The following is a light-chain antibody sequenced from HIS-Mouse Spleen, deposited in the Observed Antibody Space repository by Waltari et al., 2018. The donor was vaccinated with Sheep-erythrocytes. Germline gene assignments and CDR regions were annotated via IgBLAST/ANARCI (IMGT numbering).Light chain of an antibody. CDR2: GAS. Sequence: EIVMTQSPATLSVSPGERATLSCRASQSVSSNLAWYQQKPGPAPRLLIYGASTSATGIPARFSGSGSGTEFTLTISSMQSEDFAVYYCQQYNNWPPPYTFGQGTKLEIK. CDR3: QQYNNWPPPYT. J-gene: IGKJ2*01. V-gene: IGKV3-15*01. CDR1: QSVSSN.